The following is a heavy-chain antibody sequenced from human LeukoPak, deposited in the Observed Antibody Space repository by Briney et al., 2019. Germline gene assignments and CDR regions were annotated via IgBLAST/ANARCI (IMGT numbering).Heavy chain of an antibody. J-gene: IGHJ3*02. V-gene: IGHV4-4*02. CDR2: IYHSGST. D-gene: IGHD5-24*01. CDR3: AKARREALLQLTVHDAFDI. CDR1: GGSISSSNW. Sequence: SGTLSLTCAVSGGSISSSNWWSWVRQPPGKGLEWIGEIYHSGSTNYNPSLKSRVTISVDKSKNQFSLKLSSVTAADTAVYYCAKARREALLQLTVHDAFDIWGQGTMVTVSS.